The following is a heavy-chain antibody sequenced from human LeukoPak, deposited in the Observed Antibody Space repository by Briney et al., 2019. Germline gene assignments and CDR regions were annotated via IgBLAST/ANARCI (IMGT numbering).Heavy chain of an antibody. CDR2: ISGSGGST. J-gene: IGHJ4*02. CDR1: RFTFNTYA. D-gene: IGHD6-6*01. CDR3: ASREYSSW. V-gene: IGHV3-23*01. Sequence: LAGGSLRLSCAASRFTFNTYAMNWVRQAPGKGLEWVSSISGSGGSTYYVDSVKGRFTISRDNSKNTLYLQMNSLRAEDTAVYYCASREYSSWWGQGTLVTVSS.